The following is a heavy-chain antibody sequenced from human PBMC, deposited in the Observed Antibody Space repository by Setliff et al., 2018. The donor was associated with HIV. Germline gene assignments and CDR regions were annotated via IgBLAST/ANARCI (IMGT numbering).Heavy chain of an antibody. CDR3: ARPGRASYYYYMDV. D-gene: IGHD3-10*01. V-gene: IGHV4-39*07. CDR1: GGSITSDTYY. Sequence: PSETLSLTCSVSGGSITSDTYYWGWIRQPPGKGLEWIGSMSYSGSTLYNPSLKSRVTISVDTSKNQFSLKLSSVTAADTAVYYCARPGRASYYYYMDVWGKGTTVTVSS. J-gene: IGHJ6*03. CDR2: MSYSGST.